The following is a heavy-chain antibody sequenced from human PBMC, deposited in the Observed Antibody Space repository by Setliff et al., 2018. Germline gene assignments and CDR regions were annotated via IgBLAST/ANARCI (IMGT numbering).Heavy chain of an antibody. CDR2: IFHSGST. D-gene: IGHD3-3*01. CDR3: RFWSGYYKNDY. J-gene: IGHJ4*01. CDR1: GYSISSGHF. V-gene: IGHV4-38-2*01. Sequence: SETLSLTCGVSGYSISSGHFWGWIRQPPGKGLVWLGNIFHSGSTYYNPTLNSRVTMSVDTSKNQFSLMLTSVTAADTAVYYCRFWSGYYKNDYWGQGTLVTVSS.